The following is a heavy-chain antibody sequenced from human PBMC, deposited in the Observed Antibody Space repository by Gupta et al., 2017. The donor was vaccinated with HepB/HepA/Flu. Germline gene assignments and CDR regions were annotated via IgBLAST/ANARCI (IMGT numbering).Heavy chain of an antibody. CDR1: GFTFSNYG. CDR2: ISYEGSNK. J-gene: IGHJ6*02. D-gene: IGHD3-22*01. V-gene: IGHV3-30*03. CDR3: TRASYDSSGYDYGMDV. Sequence: GGGVVQPGRSLRLSCAASGFTFSNYGMHWVRQAPGKGLEWVAAISYEGSNKYYADSVKGRFTISRDNPKNMMYLQMTSLRPEDTGVYYCTRASYDSSGYDYGMDVWGQGTTVTVSS.